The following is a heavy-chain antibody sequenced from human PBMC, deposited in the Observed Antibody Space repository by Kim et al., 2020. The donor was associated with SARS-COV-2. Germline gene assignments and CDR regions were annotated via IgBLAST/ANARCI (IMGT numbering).Heavy chain of an antibody. D-gene: IGHD1-26*01. Sequence: YYPDSGKGRVTISRDNSKNTLNLQMNSLEAEDTAVYYCARGHRGSYYYFDYWGQGTLVTVSS. J-gene: IGHJ4*02. CDR3: ARGHRGSYYYFDY. V-gene: IGHV3-30*01.